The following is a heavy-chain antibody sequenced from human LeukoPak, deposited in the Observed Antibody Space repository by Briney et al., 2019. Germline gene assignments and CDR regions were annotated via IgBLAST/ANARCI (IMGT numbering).Heavy chain of an antibody. J-gene: IGHJ5*02. CDR3: ARGPDLYFDWLSNNWFDP. Sequence: PSETLSLTCAVYGGSFSGYYWSWIRQPPGKGLEWIGEINHSGSTNYNPSLKSRVTISVDTSKNQFSLKLTSVTAADTAVYYCARGPDLYFDWLSNNWFDPWGQGTLVTVSS. D-gene: IGHD3-9*01. CDR2: INHSGST. CDR1: GGSFSGYY. V-gene: IGHV4-34*01.